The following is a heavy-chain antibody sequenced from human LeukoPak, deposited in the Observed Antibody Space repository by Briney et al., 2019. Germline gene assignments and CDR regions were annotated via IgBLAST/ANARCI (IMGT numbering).Heavy chain of an antibody. V-gene: IGHV1-46*01. J-gene: IGHJ3*02. CDR3: ARAFSRWSLAFDI. D-gene: IGHD4-23*01. CDR2: INASGGST. Sequence: ASVKVSCKASGYTFTSYYMYRVRQAPGQGLEWMGIINASGGSTGYAQKFQGRVTMTRDTSTSTVYMELSSLRSEDTAVYYCARAFSRWSLAFDIWGQGTMVTVSS. CDR1: GYTFTSYY.